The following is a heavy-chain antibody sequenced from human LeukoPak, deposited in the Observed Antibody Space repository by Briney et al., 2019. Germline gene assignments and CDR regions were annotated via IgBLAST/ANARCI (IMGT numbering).Heavy chain of an antibody. CDR3: ARLGLTGFDP. D-gene: IGHD3-16*01. CDR2: IYYSGST. V-gene: IGHV4-59*01. Sequence: SETLSLTCTVSGGSISTYYWSWIRQPPGKGLEWIGYIYYSGSTNYNPSLESRVTISVDTSKYQFSLKLRSVTAADTAVYYCARLGLTGFDPWGQGTLVTVYS. CDR1: GGSISTYY. J-gene: IGHJ5*02.